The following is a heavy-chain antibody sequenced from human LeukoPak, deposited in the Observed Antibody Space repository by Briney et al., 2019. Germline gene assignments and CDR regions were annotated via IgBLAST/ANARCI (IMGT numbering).Heavy chain of an antibody. CDR2: INPSGGST. Sequence: ASVKVSCKASGYTFTSYYMHWVRQAPGQGLEWMGIINPSGGSTSYAQKFQGRVTMTRDTSTSTVYMELSSLRSEDTAVYYCAAVTAKGVFDYWGQGTLVTVSS. CDR3: AAVTAKGVFDY. V-gene: IGHV1-46*01. J-gene: IGHJ4*02. D-gene: IGHD2-21*02. CDR1: GYTFTSYY.